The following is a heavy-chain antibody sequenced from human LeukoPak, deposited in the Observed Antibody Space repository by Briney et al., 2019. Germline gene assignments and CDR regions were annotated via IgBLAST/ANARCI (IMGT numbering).Heavy chain of an antibody. D-gene: IGHD4-23*01. CDR2: INTDTGNP. CDR1: GYTFTDYY. Sequence: ASVKVSCRPSGYTFTDYYLHWVRQSPGQGLEWMGWINTDTGNPTYAQGFTGRFVFSLDTSVSTAYLQISSLKAEDTAVYYCASDYGGNFHVAFDIWGQGTMVTVSS. V-gene: IGHV7-4-1*02. CDR3: ASDYGGNFHVAFDI. J-gene: IGHJ3*02.